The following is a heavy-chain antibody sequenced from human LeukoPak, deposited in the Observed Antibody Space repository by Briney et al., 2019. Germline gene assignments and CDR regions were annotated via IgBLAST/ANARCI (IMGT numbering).Heavy chain of an antibody. Sequence: SETLSLTCAVSGGSFSGYYWSWIRQPPGKGLEWIGEINHSGSTNYNPSLKSRVTISVDTSKNQFSLKLSSVTAADTAVYYCARTGEVLNYFDYWGQGTLVTVSS. CDR1: GGSFSGYY. J-gene: IGHJ4*02. D-gene: IGHD1-14*01. CDR2: INHSGST. CDR3: ARTGEVLNYFDY. V-gene: IGHV4-34*01.